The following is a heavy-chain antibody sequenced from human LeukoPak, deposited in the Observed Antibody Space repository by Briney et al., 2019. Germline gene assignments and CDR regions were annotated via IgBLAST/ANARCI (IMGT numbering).Heavy chain of an antibody. CDR2: IYTSGST. D-gene: IGHD3-10*01. CDR1: GGSISSGSYY. J-gene: IGHJ4*02. V-gene: IGHV4-61*02. Sequence: SQTLSLTCTVSGGSISSGSYYWSWIRQPAGKGLEWIGRIYTSGSTNYNPSLKSRVTISVDTSKNQFSLKLSSVTAADTAVYYCARAGRGGFDYWGQGTLVTVSS. CDR3: ARAGRGGFDY.